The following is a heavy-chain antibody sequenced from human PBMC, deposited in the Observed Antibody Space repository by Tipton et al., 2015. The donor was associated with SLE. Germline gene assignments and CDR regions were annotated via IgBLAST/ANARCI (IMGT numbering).Heavy chain of an antibody. CDR1: GASFSDYF. CDR2: TSHSGRS. Sequence: TLSLTCAVPGASFSDYFWTWIRQAPGKGLEWIGETSHSGRSIYNPSLKSRVTASLDTSKMHFSLRLTSVTAADTAVYYCASGKLSYGGGDNWGQGTLVTVSS. CDR3: ASGKLSYGGGDN. D-gene: IGHD4-23*01. J-gene: IGHJ4*02. V-gene: IGHV4-34*01.